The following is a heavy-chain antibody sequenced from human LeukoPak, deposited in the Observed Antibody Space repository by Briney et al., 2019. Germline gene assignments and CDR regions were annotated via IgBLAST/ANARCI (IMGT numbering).Heavy chain of an antibody. CDR3: ATPLDYYDSSGYHQGGD. D-gene: IGHD3-22*01. Sequence: PGGSLRLSCAASGFTFSSFWMSWVRQAPGKGLEWVANIKQDGSKKNYVDSVKGRFTISRDNAENSLSLQMNSLRAEDTAVYYCATPLDYYDSSGYHQGGDWGQGTLVTVSS. CDR2: IKQDGSKK. CDR1: GFTFSSFW. V-gene: IGHV3-7*03. J-gene: IGHJ4*02.